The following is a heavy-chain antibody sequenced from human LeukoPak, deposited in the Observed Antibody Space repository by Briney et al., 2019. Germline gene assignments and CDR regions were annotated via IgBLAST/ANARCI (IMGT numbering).Heavy chain of an antibody. Sequence: GGSLRLSCAASGFTFSSYAMSWVRQAPGKGLEWVSAISGSGGTTYYADSVKGRFTISRDNSKNTLYLQMNSLRVEDTAVYYCAKWRGFGSGSYTPSDYWGQGTLVTVSS. J-gene: IGHJ4*02. V-gene: IGHV3-23*01. CDR3: AKWRGFGSGSYTPSDY. D-gene: IGHD3-10*01. CDR1: GFTFSSYA. CDR2: ISGSGGTT.